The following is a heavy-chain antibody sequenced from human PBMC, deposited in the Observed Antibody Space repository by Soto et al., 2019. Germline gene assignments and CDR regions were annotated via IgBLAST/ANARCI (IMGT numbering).Heavy chain of an antibody. J-gene: IGHJ4*02. CDR3: AKDSNDYVWGLPDY. D-gene: IGHD3-16*01. CDR1: GFTFSSYG. CDR2: ISYDGSNK. V-gene: IGHV3-30*18. Sequence: QVQLVESGGGVVQPGRSLRLSCAASGFTFSSYGMHWVRQAPGKGLEWVAVISYDGSNKYYADSVKGRFTISRDNSKNTLYLQMNSLRAEDTAVYYCAKDSNDYVWGLPDYWGQGTLVTVSS.